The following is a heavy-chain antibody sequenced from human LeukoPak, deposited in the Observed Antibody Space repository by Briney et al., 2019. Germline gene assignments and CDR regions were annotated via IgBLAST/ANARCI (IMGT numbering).Heavy chain of an antibody. CDR3: ASPYYYGSGSDY. CDR1: GGSISSSSYY. J-gene: IGHJ4*02. V-gene: IGHV4-39*01. CDR2: IYYSGST. D-gene: IGHD3-10*01. Sequence: SETLSLTCTVSGGSISSSSYYWGWIRQPPGKGLEWIGSIYYSGSTYYNPSLKSRVTISVDTSKNQFSLKLSSVTAADTAVYYCASPYYYGSGSDYWGQGTLVTVSS.